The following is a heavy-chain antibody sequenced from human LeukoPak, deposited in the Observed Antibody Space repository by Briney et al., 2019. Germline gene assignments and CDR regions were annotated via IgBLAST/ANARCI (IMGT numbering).Heavy chain of an antibody. D-gene: IGHD5-24*01. CDR2: IKQDGSEK. CDR1: GFSFRSYA. CDR3: ARGRETFDY. V-gene: IGHV3-7*01. Sequence: GGSLRLSCAASGFSFRSYAMHWVRQAPGKGLEWVANIKQDGSEKYYVDSVKGRFTISRDNAKNSLYLQMNSLRAEDTAVYYCARGRETFDYWGQGTLVTVSS. J-gene: IGHJ4*02.